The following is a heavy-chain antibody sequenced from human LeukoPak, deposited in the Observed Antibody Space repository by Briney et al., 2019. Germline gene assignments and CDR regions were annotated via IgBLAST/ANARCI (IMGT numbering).Heavy chain of an antibody. Sequence: SVNVSYKASGGSFTFTSHAISWVRQAPGQGVEGVGGLIPIYGSTNYAQKFQGRVTITSDESTRTVYMELSSLRPEDSAVYYCAGFFYDNSGDAFDIWGQGTMVTVSS. CDR2: LIPIYGST. CDR3: AGFFYDNSGDAFDI. J-gene: IGHJ3*02. CDR1: GGSFTFTSHA. D-gene: IGHD3-22*01. V-gene: IGHV1-69*13.